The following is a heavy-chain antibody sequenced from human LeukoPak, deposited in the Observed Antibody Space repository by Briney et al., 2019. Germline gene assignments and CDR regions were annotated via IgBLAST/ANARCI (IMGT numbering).Heavy chain of an antibody. CDR2: IKQDGSAK. CDR3: ARWRGSTSERSDY. Sequence: PGGSLRLSCTASGFTFSDYWVTWVRQPPGKGLELVANIKQDGSAKYYVDSVKGRFTISRDNAKNSLYLQMDSLRVEDTATYYCARWRGSTSERSDYWGQGTLVTVSS. J-gene: IGHJ4*02. CDR1: GFTFSDYW. V-gene: IGHV3-7*01. D-gene: IGHD2-2*01.